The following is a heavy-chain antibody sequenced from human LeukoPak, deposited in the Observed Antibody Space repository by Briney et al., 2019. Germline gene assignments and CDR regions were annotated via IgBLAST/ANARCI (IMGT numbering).Heavy chain of an antibody. Sequence: GGSLRLSCAASGFTFSSYSMNWVRQAPGKGLEWVSSISSSSSYIYYADSVKGRFTISRDNAKNSLYLQMNSLRAEDTAVYYCARELTYCDSSGGLDYWGQGTLVTVSS. V-gene: IGHV3-21*01. CDR2: ISSSSSYI. CDR3: ARELTYCDSSGGLDY. J-gene: IGHJ4*02. D-gene: IGHD3-22*01. CDR1: GFTFSSYS.